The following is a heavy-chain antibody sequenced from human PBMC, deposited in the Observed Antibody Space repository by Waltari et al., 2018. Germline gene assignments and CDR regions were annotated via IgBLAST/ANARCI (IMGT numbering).Heavy chain of an antibody. D-gene: IGHD6-6*01. CDR1: GGSFSGYY. Sequence: QVQLQQWGAGLLKPSETLSLTCAVYGGSFSGYYWSWVRQPPGKGLEWIGEINHSGSTNYNPSLKSRVTISVDTSKNQFSLKLSSVTAADTAVYYCARRRIAALTFDYWGQGTLVTVSS. V-gene: IGHV4-34*01. CDR3: ARRRIAALTFDY. CDR2: INHSGST. J-gene: IGHJ4*02.